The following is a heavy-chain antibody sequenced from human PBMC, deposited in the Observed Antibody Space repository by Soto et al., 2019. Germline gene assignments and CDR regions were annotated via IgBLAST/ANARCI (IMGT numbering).Heavy chain of an antibody. D-gene: IGHD2-15*01. J-gene: IGHJ4*02. Sequence: GGSLRLSCAASGFTFSSHGMHWVRQAPGKGLEWVAVIWYDGSNKYYADSVKGRFTISRDNSKNTLYLQMNSLRAEDTAVYYCAREAPGYCSGGSCYSGYFDYWGQGTLVTVSS. CDR2: IWYDGSNK. CDR1: GFTFSSHG. V-gene: IGHV3-33*01. CDR3: AREAPGYCSGGSCYSGYFDY.